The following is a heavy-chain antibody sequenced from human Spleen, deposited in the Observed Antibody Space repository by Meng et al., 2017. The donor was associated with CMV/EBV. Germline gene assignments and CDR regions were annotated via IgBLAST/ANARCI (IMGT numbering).Heavy chain of an antibody. D-gene: IGHD2/OR15-2a*01. Sequence: SFGTDHWTWIRQPPGKGLEWIGEVDRSGNTIYNPALKSRVTISLDKSRKQFSLKVTSVTAADTAIYYCARMGVEYCNTYRCSYNWFDPWSLGGLVPSPQ. CDR1: SFGTDH. CDR2: VDRSGNT. V-gene: IGHV4-34*01. J-gene: IGHJ5*02. CDR3: ARMGVEYCNTYRCSYNWFDP.